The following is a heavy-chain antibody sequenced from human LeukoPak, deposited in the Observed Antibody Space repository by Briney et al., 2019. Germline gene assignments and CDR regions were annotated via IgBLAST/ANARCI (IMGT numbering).Heavy chain of an antibody. V-gene: IGHV1-46*01. J-gene: IGHJ4*02. CDR2: INPSGGST. CDR1: RYTFTSYY. D-gene: IGHD3-22*01. Sequence: ASVKVSCKASRYTFTSYYMHWVRQAPGQGPEWMGIINPSGGSTSYAQKFQGRVTMTRDTSTSTVYMELSSLRSEDTAVYYCARGGSGYTFDYWGQGTLVTVSS. CDR3: ARGGSGYTFDY.